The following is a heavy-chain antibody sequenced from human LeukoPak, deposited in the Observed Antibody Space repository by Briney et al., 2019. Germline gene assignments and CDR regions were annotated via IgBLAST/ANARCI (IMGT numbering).Heavy chain of an antibody. Sequence: GASVKVSCKASGYTFTGYYMHWVRQAPGQGLEWMGWINPNSGGTNYAQKFQGRVTMTRDTSISTAYMELSRLRSDDTAVYYCARAEYSSSSAAASAFGYWGQGTLVTVSS. V-gene: IGHV1-2*02. CDR2: INPNSGGT. D-gene: IGHD6-6*01. CDR1: GYTFTGYY. CDR3: ARAEYSSSSAAASAFGY. J-gene: IGHJ4*02.